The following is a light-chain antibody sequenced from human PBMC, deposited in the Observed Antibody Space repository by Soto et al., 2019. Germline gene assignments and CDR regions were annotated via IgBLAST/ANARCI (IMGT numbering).Light chain of an antibody. CDR2: EVS. J-gene: IGKJ5*01. V-gene: IGKV2D-29*02. Sequence: DVVMTQTPLSLSVAPGQPASISCTSSQSLPHITGETFLFWYLQKPGQSPQLLIYEVSTRVSGVPDRFSGSGSGTDFTLEISRVETDDVGIYYCMQSTQLPPTFGQGTRLEI. CDR3: MQSTQLPPT. CDR1: QSLPHITGETF.